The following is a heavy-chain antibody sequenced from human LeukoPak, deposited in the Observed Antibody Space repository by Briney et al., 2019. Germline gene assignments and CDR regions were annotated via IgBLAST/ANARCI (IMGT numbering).Heavy chain of an antibody. CDR2: INSHSGGT. CDR1: GFTFTGYY. Sequence: ASVKVSCKASGFTFTGYYIHWVRQAPGQGLEWMGYINSHSGGTNSPQKFQGRVTMTTDTSISAAYMELSSLISDDTAMYYCVREGNELLSKSFDYWGQGTLVTVSS. CDR3: VREGNELLSKSFDY. J-gene: IGHJ4*02. V-gene: IGHV1-2*02. D-gene: IGHD2-21*02.